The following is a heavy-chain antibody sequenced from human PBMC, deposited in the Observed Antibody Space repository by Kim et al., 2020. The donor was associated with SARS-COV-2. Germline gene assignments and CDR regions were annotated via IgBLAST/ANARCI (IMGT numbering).Heavy chain of an antibody. CDR1: GYTFTGYY. V-gene: IGHV1-2*06. Sequence: ASVKVSCKASGYTFTGYYMHWVRQAPGQGLEWMGRINPNSGGTNYAQKFQGRVTMTRDTSISTAYMELSRLRSDDTAVYYCARDFQTYYDFWSGYYLMPPRGGGHNWFDPWGQGTLVTVSS. CDR3: ARDFQTYYDFWSGYYLMPPRGGGHNWFDP. CDR2: INPNSGGT. D-gene: IGHD3-3*01. J-gene: IGHJ5*02.